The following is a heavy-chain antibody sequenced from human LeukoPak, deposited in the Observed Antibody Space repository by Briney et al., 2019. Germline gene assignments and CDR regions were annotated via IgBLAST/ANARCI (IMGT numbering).Heavy chain of an antibody. CDR2: INHSGST. V-gene: IGHV4-34*01. CDR1: GGSFSGYY. CDR3: ARGERRDGYNFAGVDAFDI. Sequence: SETLSLTCAVYGGSFSGYYWSWICQPPGKGLEWIGEINHSGSTNYNPSLKSRVTISVDTSKNQFSLKLSSVTAADTAVYYCARGERRDGYNFAGVDAFDIWGQGTMVTVSS. D-gene: IGHD5-24*01. J-gene: IGHJ3*02.